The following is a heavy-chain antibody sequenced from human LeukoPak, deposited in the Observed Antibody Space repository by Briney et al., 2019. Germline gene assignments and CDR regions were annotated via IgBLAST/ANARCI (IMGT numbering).Heavy chain of an antibody. V-gene: IGHV1-18*04. CDR1: GYTFTSYG. Sequence: ASVKVSCKASGYTFTSYGISWVRQAPGQGPEWMGWISAYNGNTNYAQKLQGRVTMTTDTSTSTAYMELRSLRSDDTAVYYCARVEPYCSSTSCYVGGSHWFDPWGQGTLVTVSS. CDR3: ARVEPYCSSTSCYVGGSHWFDP. CDR2: ISAYNGNT. D-gene: IGHD2-2*01. J-gene: IGHJ5*02.